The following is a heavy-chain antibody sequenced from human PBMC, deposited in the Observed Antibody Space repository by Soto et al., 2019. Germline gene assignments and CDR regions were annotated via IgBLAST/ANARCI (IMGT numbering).Heavy chain of an antibody. CDR3: ARNTYYYDSSGYWVKDFDY. Sequence: ASVKVSCKASGYTFTSYGISWVRQAPGQGLEWMGWISAYNGNTNYAQKLQGRVTMTTDTSTSTAYMELRSLRSDDTAVYYCARNTYYYDSSGYWVKDFDYWGQGTLVTVS. D-gene: IGHD3-22*01. CDR2: ISAYNGNT. J-gene: IGHJ4*02. V-gene: IGHV1-18*01. CDR1: GYTFTSYG.